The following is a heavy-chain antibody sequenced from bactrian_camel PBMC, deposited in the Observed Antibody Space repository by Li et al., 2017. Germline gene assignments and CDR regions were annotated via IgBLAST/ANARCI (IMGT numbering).Heavy chain of an antibody. CDR2: ITDGFRT. CDR3: AAKWSIGDRWQDQNMWNY. Sequence: HVQLVESGGGSVQAGGSLRLSCAKSGDYIYSMAWFRQAPGKEREGVATITDGFRTCYTDSVKGRFTISKDNAKRTLYLQMNKLNTEDTAVYYCAAKWSIGDRWQDQNMWNYWGQGTQVTVS. CDR1: GDYIYS. D-gene: IGHD7*01. J-gene: IGHJ4*01. V-gene: IGHV3S53*01.